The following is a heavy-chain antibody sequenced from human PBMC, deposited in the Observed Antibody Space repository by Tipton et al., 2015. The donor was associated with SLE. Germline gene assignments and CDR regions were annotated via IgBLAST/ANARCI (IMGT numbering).Heavy chain of an antibody. D-gene: IGHD6-13*01. CDR3: ARELQQLWYFDL. Sequence: TLSLTCAVYGGSFSGYYWSWIRQPPGKGLEWIGEINHSGSTNYNPSLKSRVTISVDTSKNQFSLKLNSVTAADTAVYYCARELQQLWYFDLWGRGTLVTVSS. V-gene: IGHV4-34*01. J-gene: IGHJ2*01. CDR2: INHSGST. CDR1: GGSFSGYY.